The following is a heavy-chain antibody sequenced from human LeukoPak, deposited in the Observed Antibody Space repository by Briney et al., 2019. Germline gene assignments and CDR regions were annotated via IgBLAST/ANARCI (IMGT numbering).Heavy chain of an antibody. CDR1: GFTFSSYA. D-gene: IGHD6-19*01. Sequence: GRSLRLSCAASGFTFSSYAMHWVRQAPGKGLEWVAVISYDGSNKYYADSVKGRFTISRDNSKNTLYLQMNSLRAEDTAAYYCARDQADSSGWYGFDYWGQGTLVTVSS. J-gene: IGHJ4*02. CDR3: ARDQADSSGWYGFDY. V-gene: IGHV3-30*04. CDR2: ISYDGSNK.